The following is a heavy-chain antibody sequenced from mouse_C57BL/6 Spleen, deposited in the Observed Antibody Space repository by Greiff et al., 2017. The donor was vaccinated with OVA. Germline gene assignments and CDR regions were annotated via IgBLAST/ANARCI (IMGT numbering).Heavy chain of an antibody. V-gene: IGHV1-26*01. J-gene: IGHJ3*01. CDR3: ARSRGYYGSSYTFAY. Sequence: VQLQQSGPELVKPGASVKISCKASGYTFTDYYMNWVKQSHGKSLEWIGDINPNNGGTSYNQKFKGKATLTVDKSSSTAYMELRSLTSEDSAVYYCARSRGYYGSSYTFAYWGQGTLVTVSA. D-gene: IGHD1-1*01. CDR1: GYTFTDYY. CDR2: INPNNGGT.